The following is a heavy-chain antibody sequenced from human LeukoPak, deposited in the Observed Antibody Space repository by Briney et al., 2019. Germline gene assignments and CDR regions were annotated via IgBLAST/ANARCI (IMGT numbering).Heavy chain of an antibody. CDR1: GGSISSSSYY. CDR3: AGQYDFWSGSGQKNWFDP. J-gene: IGHJ5*02. V-gene: IGHV4-39*01. CDR2: IYYSGST. D-gene: IGHD3-3*01. Sequence: PSETLSLTCTVSGGSISSSSYYCGWIRQPPGKGLEWIGSIYYSGSTYYKPSLKSRVSISEDTSKNQFSLKLSSVTVADTAVYYCAGQYDFWSGSGQKNWFDPWGQGTLVTVSS.